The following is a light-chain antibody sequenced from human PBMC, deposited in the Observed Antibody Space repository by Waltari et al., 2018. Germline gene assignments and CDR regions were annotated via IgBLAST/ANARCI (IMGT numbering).Light chain of an antibody. J-gene: IGLJ3*02. Sequence: QSVLTQPPSVSEAPRQRVTISCSGTLFNIGNNAVSWYQQLPGRAPTLLFSHNDLRPSGVSDRFSGSKSGTSASLAISGLQSEDEGEYFCSAWDDSLDGPVFGGGTKVTVL. CDR3: SAWDDSLDGPV. CDR1: LFNIGNNA. CDR2: HND. V-gene: IGLV1-36*01.